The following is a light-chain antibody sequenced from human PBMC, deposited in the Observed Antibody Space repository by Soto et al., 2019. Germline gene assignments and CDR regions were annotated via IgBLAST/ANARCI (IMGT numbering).Light chain of an antibody. CDR3: QQSYSTPSWT. CDR2: AAS. V-gene: IGKV1-39*01. CDR1: QSISSY. Sequence: DIQMNQSPSSLSGSVGDRATIHFRASQSISSYLNWYQKKPGKAPKLXXYAASSLQSGVPSRFSGSGSGTDLTLTISSLQTEDFANYYCQQSYSTPSWTFGQGTKVDIK. J-gene: IGKJ1*01.